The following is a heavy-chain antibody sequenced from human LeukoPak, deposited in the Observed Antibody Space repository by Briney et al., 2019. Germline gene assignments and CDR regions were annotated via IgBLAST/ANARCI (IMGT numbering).Heavy chain of an antibody. J-gene: IGHJ4*02. CDR2: IDPNRGGT. CDR1: GYTFTGYY. CDR3: ARLVGATYNY. V-gene: IGHV1-2*02. Sequence: GASVPVTCKASGYTFTGYYMCWVRQAPAQGLEWMGWIDPNRGGTNYAQKFQGRVTMTRDTSISTAYMELSRLRSDDTAVYDCARLVGATYNYWGQGTLVTVSS. D-gene: IGHD1-26*01.